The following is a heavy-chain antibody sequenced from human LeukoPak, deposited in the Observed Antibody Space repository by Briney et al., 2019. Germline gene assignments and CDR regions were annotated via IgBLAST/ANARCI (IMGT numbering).Heavy chain of an antibody. D-gene: IGHD1-20*01. Sequence: ASVKVSCKASGYTFTNYDINWVRQATGQGLEWMGWMNPNSGNTGYAQKFQGRVTITRNTSISTAYMELSSLRSEDTAVYYCARSITGTPEEFDYWGQGTLVTVSS. CDR2: MNPNSGNT. V-gene: IGHV1-8*03. CDR3: ARSITGTPEEFDY. J-gene: IGHJ4*02. CDR1: GYTFTNYD.